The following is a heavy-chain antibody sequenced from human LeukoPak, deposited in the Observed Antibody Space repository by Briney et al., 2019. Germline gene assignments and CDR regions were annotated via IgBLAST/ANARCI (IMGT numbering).Heavy chain of an antibody. D-gene: IGHD2-15*01. J-gene: IGHJ4*02. CDR2: IYYSGST. CDR3: ARDFAEGYCSGGSCYEY. Sequence: ETLSLTCTVSGGSISSYYWSWIRQPPGKGLEWIGYIYYSGSTNYNPSLKSRVTISVDTSKNQFSLKLSSVTAADTAVYYCARDFAEGYCSGGSCYEYWGQGTLVTVSS. CDR1: GGSISSYY. V-gene: IGHV4-59*01.